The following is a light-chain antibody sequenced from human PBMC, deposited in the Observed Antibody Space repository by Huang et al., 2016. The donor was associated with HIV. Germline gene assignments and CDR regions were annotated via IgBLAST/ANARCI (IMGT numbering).Light chain of an antibody. CDR3: QQFSDFF. J-gene: IGKJ3*01. V-gene: IGKV1-9*01. CDR2: ATS. Sequence: IQLTQFPSSLSASVGDRVSITCRPSQDINNNLAWYQQKLGKAPKLLIYATSTLQKGVPSIFSGRGSVTVFILTINNLQPEDFATYYCQQFSDFFFGPGTRVDVK. CDR1: QDINNN.